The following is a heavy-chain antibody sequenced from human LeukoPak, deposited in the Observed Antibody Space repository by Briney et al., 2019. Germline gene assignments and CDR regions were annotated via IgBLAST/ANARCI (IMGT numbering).Heavy chain of an antibody. J-gene: IGHJ5*02. CDR1: GYTFTGYY. CDR3: ARGLVGYDPNWFDP. Sequence: ASVKVSCKASGYTFTGYYMHWVRQAPGQGLEWMGWINPNSGGTNYAQKFQGRVTMTRDTSISTAYMELSRLRSDDTAVYYCARGLVGYDPNWFDPRGQGTLVTVSS. D-gene: IGHD5-18*01. CDR2: INPNSGGT. V-gene: IGHV1-2*02.